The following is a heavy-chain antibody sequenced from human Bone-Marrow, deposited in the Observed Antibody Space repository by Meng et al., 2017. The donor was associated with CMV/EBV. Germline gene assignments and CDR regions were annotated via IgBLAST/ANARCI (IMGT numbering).Heavy chain of an antibody. J-gene: IGHJ4*02. CDR2: ISSSSSYI. CDR3: ARPPYDFWSGYYRGWINYFDY. V-gene: IGHV3-21*01. Sequence: GGSLRLSCAASGFTFSSYSMNWVRQAPGKGLEWVSSISSSSSYIYYADSVKGRFTISRDNAKNSLYLQMNSLRAEDTAVYYCARPPYDFWSGYYRGWINYFDYWGQGTLVTVSS. CDR1: GFTFSSYS. D-gene: IGHD3-3*01.